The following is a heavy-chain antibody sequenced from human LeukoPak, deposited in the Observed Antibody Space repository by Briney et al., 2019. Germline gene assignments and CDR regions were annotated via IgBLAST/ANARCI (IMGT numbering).Heavy chain of an antibody. CDR2: INHSGNT. J-gene: IGHJ4*02. Sequence: SETLSLTCAVYGGSFSGYYWSWIRQPPGKGLEWIGEINHSGNTNYNPSLKSRVTISVDTSKNQFSLKLSSVTAADTAVYYCARGPITMVRGVIGGIYYWGQGTLVTVSS. D-gene: IGHD3-10*01. CDR3: ARGPITMVRGVIGGIYY. V-gene: IGHV4-34*01. CDR1: GGSFSGYY.